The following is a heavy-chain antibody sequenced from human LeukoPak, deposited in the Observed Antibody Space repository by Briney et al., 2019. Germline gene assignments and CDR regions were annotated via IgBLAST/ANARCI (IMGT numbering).Heavy chain of an antibody. Sequence: WASVKVSCKVSGYTFTGYYMHWVRQAPGQELEWMAWINPNSGVTNYAQNLQGRVTMTSDTSSGTAYMELTRLRSDDTAVYYCAREGYCSGNTCSPLAHWGQRSLVTVPS. V-gene: IGHV1-2*02. CDR1: GYTFTGYY. D-gene: IGHD2-2*01. J-gene: IGHJ1*01. CDR3: AREGYCSGNTCSPLAH. CDR2: INPNSGVT.